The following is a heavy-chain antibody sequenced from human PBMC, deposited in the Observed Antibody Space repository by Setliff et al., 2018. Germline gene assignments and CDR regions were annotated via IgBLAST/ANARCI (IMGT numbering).Heavy chain of an antibody. CDR3: ARGVCTNGVCYENWFDP. CDR2: INPNSGGT. CDR1: GYTFTGYY. D-gene: IGHD2-8*01. J-gene: IGHJ5*02. V-gene: IGHV1-2*04. Sequence: ASVKVSCKASGYTFTGYYMHCVRQAPGQGLEWMGWINPNSGGTNYAQKFQGWVTMTRDTSISTAYMELSRLRSDDTAVYYCARGVCTNGVCYENWFDPWGQGTLVTVSS.